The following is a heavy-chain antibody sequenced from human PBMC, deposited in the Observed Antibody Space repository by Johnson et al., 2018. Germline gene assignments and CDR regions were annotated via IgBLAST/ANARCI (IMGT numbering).Heavy chain of an antibody. CDR2: IRSKSYGGTT. J-gene: IGHJ1*01. CDR3: SRPYDSSGYYPRYFQH. CDR1: GFTFGDYA. D-gene: IGHD3-22*01. Sequence: VQLVQSGGGLVQPGRSLRLSCTASGFTFGDYAMRWFRQAPGKGLEWVGFIRSKSYGGTTESAASVKGRFTISRDDSKSIAYLQMTSLKTADTAVYYCSRPYDSSGYYPRYFQHWGQGTLVTVSS. V-gene: IGHV3-49*03.